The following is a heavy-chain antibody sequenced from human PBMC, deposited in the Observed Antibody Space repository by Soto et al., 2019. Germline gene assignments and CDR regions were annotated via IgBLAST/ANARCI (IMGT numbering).Heavy chain of an antibody. CDR2: IIPIFGTA. CDR3: ARDPRITIFGVVPSQGWFDP. V-gene: IGHV1-69*06. Sequence: SVKVSCKASGGTFSSYAISWVRQAPGQGLEWMGGIIPIFGTANYAQKFQGRATITADKSTSTAYMELSSLRSEDTAVYYCARDPRITIFGVVPSQGWFDPWGQGTLVTVSS. D-gene: IGHD3-3*01. CDR1: GGTFSSYA. J-gene: IGHJ5*02.